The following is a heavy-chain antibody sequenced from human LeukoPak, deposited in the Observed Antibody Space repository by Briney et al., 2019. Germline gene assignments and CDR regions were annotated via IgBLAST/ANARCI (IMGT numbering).Heavy chain of an antibody. CDR2: IKHDGSEK. D-gene: IGHD5-24*01. Sequence: PGGSLRLSCAASGFTFSNYWMIWVRQAPGIGLEGVGNIKHDGSEKRYADSVRGRFSISRDNAQTSLYLQMSSLRAEDTAVYYCARASDPWLQLTWGQGTLVTISS. CDR3: ARASDPWLQLT. J-gene: IGHJ5*02. CDR1: GFTFSNYW. V-gene: IGHV3-7*05.